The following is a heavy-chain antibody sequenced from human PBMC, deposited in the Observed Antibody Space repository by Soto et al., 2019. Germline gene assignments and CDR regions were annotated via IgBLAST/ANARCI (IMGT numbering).Heavy chain of an antibody. V-gene: IGHV3-23*04. CDR2: ISGSGGST. J-gene: IGHJ3*02. CDR3: AKDDFWSGDDAFDI. Sequence: VQLVESGGGVVQPGRSLRLSCAASGFTFSDYALHWVRQAPGKGLEWVTVISGSGGSTYYADSVKGRFTISRDNSKNTLYLQMNSLRAEDTAVYYCAKDDFWSGDDAFDIWGQGTMVTVSS. D-gene: IGHD3-3*01. CDR1: GFTFSDYA.